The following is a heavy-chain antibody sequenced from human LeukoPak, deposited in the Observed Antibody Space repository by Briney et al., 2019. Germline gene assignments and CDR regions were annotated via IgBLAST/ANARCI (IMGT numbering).Heavy chain of an antibody. Sequence: GGSLRLSCEASGFSFSRYWMHWIRQAPGKGLVWVARISDGGSYRSHVGSVEGRFTISRDNVRNILYLHMNDLRGEDTAVYYCASFGISWTSAYWGQGTLVTVSS. CDR3: ASFGISWTSAY. V-gene: IGHV3-74*01. J-gene: IGHJ4*02. D-gene: IGHD2-21*01. CDR2: ISDGGSYR. CDR1: GFSFSRYW.